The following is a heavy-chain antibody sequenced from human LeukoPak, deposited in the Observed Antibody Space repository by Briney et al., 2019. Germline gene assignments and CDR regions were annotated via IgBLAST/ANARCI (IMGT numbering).Heavy chain of an antibody. CDR1: GYTFTTYG. CDR3: VLKCSGGSCYSGAGVLIQDYYFDY. Sequence: ASVKVSCKASGYTFTTYGITWVRQAPGQGPEWMGWISAYNGNTNYAQRFQGRVTMTTDTSTTTAYMELRSLRSEDTAVYYCVLKCSGGSCYSGAGVLIQDYYFDYWGQGTLVTVSS. D-gene: IGHD2-15*01. CDR2: ISAYNGNT. V-gene: IGHV1-18*01. J-gene: IGHJ4*02.